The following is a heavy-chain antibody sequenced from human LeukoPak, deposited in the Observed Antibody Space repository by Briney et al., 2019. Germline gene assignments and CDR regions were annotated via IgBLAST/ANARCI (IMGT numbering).Heavy chain of an antibody. Sequence: GGSLGLSCAASGFTFDDYAMHWVRQAPGKGLEWVSLISGDGGSTYYADSVKGRFTISRDNSKNSLYLQMNSLRTEDTALYYCAKFGDGYNPFDYWGQGTLVTVSS. CDR3: AKFGDGYNPFDY. J-gene: IGHJ4*02. D-gene: IGHD5-24*01. CDR2: ISGDGGST. V-gene: IGHV3-43*02. CDR1: GFTFDDYA.